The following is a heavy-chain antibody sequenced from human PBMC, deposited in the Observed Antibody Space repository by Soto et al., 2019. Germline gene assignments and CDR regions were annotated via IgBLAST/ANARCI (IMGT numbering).Heavy chain of an antibody. CDR2: IWYDGSNK. Sequence: PGGSLRLSCAASGFIFSDYGMHWVRQAPGKGLEWVAVIWYDGSNKYYADSVKGRFTVSRDNFKNMLFLQMNGLRAEDTAVFYCARDPSHGSGSYPDSWGQGTLVTVSS. D-gene: IGHD3-10*01. J-gene: IGHJ4*02. CDR3: ARDPSHGSGSYPDS. V-gene: IGHV3-33*01. CDR1: GFIFSDYG.